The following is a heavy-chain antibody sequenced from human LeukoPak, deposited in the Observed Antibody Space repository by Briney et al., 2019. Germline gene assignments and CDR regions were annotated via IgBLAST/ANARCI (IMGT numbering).Heavy chain of an antibody. CDR2: ISSSLSTI. D-gene: IGHD5-12*01. V-gene: IGHV3-48*01. CDR1: GFTFSSYG. J-gene: IGHJ4*02. Sequence: GGSLRLSCAASGFTFSSYGMHWVRQAPGKGLEWVSYISSSLSTIYYADSVKGRFTISRDNAKNSLYLQMSSLRREDTAVYFCVRGPRYSGYDYFDYWGQGTLVTVAS. CDR3: VRGPRYSGYDYFDY.